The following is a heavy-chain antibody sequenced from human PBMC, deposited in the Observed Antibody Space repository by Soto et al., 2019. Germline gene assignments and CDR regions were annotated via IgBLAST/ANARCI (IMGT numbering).Heavy chain of an antibody. Sequence: EVQLLESGGGLVQPGGSLRLSCAASGFSFSSYAMSWVRQAPGKRLDWVSTISGSGGGTYYADSVKGRFTISRDNSKNTLYLQMNSLRAEDTAVYYCAKDQVEGYYDTGGSQGSWGQGTLVTVSS. J-gene: IGHJ5*02. CDR3: AKDQVEGYYDTGGSQGS. D-gene: IGHD3-22*01. V-gene: IGHV3-23*01. CDR1: GFSFSSYA. CDR2: ISGSGGGT.